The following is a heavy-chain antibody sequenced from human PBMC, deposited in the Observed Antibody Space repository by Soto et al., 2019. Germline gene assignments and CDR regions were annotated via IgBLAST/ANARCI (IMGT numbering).Heavy chain of an antibody. CDR1: GGSISSYY. Sequence: QVQLQESGPGLVKPSETLSLTCTVSGGSISSYYWSWIRQPPGKGLEWIGYIYYSGSTNYNPSLKSRVXXSXDXXKNQFSLKLSSVTAADTAVYYCARGDSGYDYYFDYWGQGTLVTVSS. CDR2: IYYSGST. V-gene: IGHV4-59*01. CDR3: ARGDSGYDYYFDY. J-gene: IGHJ4*02. D-gene: IGHD5-12*01.